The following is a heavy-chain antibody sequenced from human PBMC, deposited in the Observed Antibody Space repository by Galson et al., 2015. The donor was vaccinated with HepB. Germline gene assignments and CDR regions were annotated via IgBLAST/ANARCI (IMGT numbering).Heavy chain of an antibody. CDR2: INHSGST. D-gene: IGHD4-17*01. CDR3: ARRTVTTPRPFRSPFDY. J-gene: IGHJ4*02. V-gene: IGHV4-34*01. CDR1: GGSFSGYY. Sequence: TLSLTCAVYGGSFSGYYWSWIRQPPGEGLEWIGEINHSGSTNYNPSLKSRVTISVDTSKNQFSLKLSSVTAADTAVYYCARRTVTTPRPFRSPFDYWGQGTLVTVSS.